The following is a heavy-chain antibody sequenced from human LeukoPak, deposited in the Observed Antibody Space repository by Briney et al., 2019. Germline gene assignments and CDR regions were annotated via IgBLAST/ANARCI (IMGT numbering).Heavy chain of an antibody. D-gene: IGHD5/OR15-5a*01. CDR1: GFTFSQYA. CDR3: ARDRAVSRSQSGS. CDR2: ISISGSSA. Sequence: GGSLRLSCAGFGFTFSQYAMNLVRQAPGKGLEWVSAISISGSSAVYADSVKDRFTISRDNSKNTVYLQLNSLRGDDTAVYYCARDRAVSRSQSGSWGQGTLVTVSS. J-gene: IGHJ5*02. V-gene: IGHV3-23*01.